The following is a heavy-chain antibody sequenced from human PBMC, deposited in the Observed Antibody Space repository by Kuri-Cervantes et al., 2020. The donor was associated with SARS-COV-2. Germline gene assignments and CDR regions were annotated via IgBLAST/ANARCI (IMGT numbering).Heavy chain of an antibody. CDR3: ARDGVKDDYGFSSY. D-gene: IGHD4-17*01. Sequence: GESLKISCAASGFTFSDYYMSWVRQAPGKGLEWVSYISSSSSTIYYADSVKGRFTISRDNAKNSLYLQMNSLRDEDTAVYYCARDGVKDDYGFSSYWGQGTLVTVSS. J-gene: IGHJ4*02. V-gene: IGHV3-11*04. CDR2: ISSSSSTI. CDR1: GFTFSDYY.